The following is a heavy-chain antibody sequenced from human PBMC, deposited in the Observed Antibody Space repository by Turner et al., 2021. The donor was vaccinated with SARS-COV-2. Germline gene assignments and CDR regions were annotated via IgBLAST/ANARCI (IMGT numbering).Heavy chain of an antibody. Sequence: QVQLVESGGGVVQPGRSLRLACAASGFTFSSYGMHWVRQAPGKGLEWVAVTSYDGSNKYYADSVNRRFTISRDNSMNTLYLQMNSLRAEDMAVYYCAKQQGLYSNPMYYFDYWGQGTLVTVSS. CDR2: TSYDGSNK. D-gene: IGHD4-4*01. V-gene: IGHV3-30*18. CDR3: AKQQGLYSNPMYYFDY. CDR1: GFTFSSYG. J-gene: IGHJ4*02.